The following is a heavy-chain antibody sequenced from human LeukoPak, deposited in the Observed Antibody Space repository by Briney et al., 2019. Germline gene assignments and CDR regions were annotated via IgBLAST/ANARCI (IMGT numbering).Heavy chain of an antibody. Sequence: GGSLRLSCAASGFTFISYAMSWVRQAPGKGLEWMSVITGTGGSTYYADSVKGRFTISRDNSKNTLYLQMNSLRAENTAVYYCAKDGYSSGLDYWGQGALVTVSS. CDR1: GFTFISYA. CDR3: AKDGYSSGLDY. D-gene: IGHD6-19*01. V-gene: IGHV3-23*01. CDR2: ITGTGGST. J-gene: IGHJ4*02.